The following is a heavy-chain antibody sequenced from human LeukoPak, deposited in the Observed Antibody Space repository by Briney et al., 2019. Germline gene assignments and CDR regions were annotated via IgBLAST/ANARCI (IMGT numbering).Heavy chain of an antibody. CDR3: AREAPPRWVGTSYGDYGQPLDY. V-gene: IGHV3-48*01. J-gene: IGHJ4*02. CDR2: ISSSSSTI. D-gene: IGHD4-17*01. Sequence: GGSLRLSCAASGFTFSSYSMNWLRQAPGKGLEWVSYISSSSSTIYYADSVKGRFTISRDNDKNLLYLQVNGLRAEHTAVYYCAREAPPRWVGTSYGDYGQPLDYWGQGTLVTVSS. CDR1: GFTFSSYS.